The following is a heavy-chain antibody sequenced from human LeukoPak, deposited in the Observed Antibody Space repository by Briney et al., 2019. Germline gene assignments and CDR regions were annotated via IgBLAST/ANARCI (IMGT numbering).Heavy chain of an antibody. CDR3: ARAPTASIVVVSVYQLLPDY. V-gene: IGHV4-39*07. CDR2: IYYSGST. J-gene: IGHJ4*02. CDR1: GGSISSSSYY. Sequence: SETLSLTCTVSGGSISSSSYYWGWIRQPPGKGLEWIGSIYYSGSTYYNPSLKSRVTISVDTSKNQFSLKLSSVTAADTAVYYCARAPTASIVVVSVYQLLPDYWGQGTLVTVSS. D-gene: IGHD2-2*01.